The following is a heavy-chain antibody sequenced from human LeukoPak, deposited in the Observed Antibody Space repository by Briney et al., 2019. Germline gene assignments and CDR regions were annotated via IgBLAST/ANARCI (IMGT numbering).Heavy chain of an antibody. J-gene: IGHJ4*02. Sequence: PSQTLSLTCTVSGGSISSGGYYWSWIRQHPGKGLEWIGYIYYSGSTYYNPSLKSRVTISVDTSKNQFSLKLSSVTAADTAVYYCARSADCGGVSSACFDYWGQGTLVTVSS. D-gene: IGHD2-21*01. CDR3: ARSADCGGVSSACFDY. CDR1: GGSISSGGYY. CDR2: IYYSGST. V-gene: IGHV4-31*03.